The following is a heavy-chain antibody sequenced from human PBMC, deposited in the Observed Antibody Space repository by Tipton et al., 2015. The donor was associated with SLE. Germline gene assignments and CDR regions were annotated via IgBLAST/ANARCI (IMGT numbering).Heavy chain of an antibody. CDR3: AREHPPSIGGDY. J-gene: IGHJ4*02. CDR1: CGSISSGGYY. Sequence: TLSLTCTVSCGSISSGGYYWSWIRQHPGKGLEWIGYMYYTVSTYYNPSLQSRVTISVDTSKNQFSLKLSSVTAADTAVYYCAREHPPSIGGDYWGQGTLVTVSS. V-gene: IGHV4-31*03. CDR2: MYYTVST.